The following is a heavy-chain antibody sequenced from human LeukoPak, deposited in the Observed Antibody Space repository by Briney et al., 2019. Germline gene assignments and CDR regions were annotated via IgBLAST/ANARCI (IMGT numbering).Heavy chain of an antibody. D-gene: IGHD6-13*01. CDR3: ARGRELGNNSSSWRDY. CDR2: INHSGST. J-gene: IGHJ4*02. CDR1: GGSFSGYY. V-gene: IGHV4-34*01. Sequence: SETLSLTCAVYGGSFSGYYWSWIRQPPGKGLEWIGEINHSGSTNYNPSLKSRVTISVDTSKNQFSLKLSSVTAADTAVYYCARGRELGNNSSSWRDYWGQGTLVTVSS.